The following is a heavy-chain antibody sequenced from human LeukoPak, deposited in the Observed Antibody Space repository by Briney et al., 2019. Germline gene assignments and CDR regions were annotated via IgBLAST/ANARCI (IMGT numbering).Heavy chain of an antibody. V-gene: IGHV4-4*09. CDR1: GGSISSYY. J-gene: IGHJ6*03. Sequence: PSETLSLTCTVSGGSISSYYWSWIRQPPGKGLEWIGYIYTSGSTNYNPSLKSRVTISVDTSKNQFSLKLSSVTAADTAVYYCARLAAAAGSASYYYYYMDVWGKGTTVTVSS. CDR3: ARLAAAAGSASYYYYYMDV. CDR2: IYTSGST. D-gene: IGHD6-13*01.